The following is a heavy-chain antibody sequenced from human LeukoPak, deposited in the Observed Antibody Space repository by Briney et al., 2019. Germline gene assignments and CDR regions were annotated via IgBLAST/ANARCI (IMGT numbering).Heavy chain of an antibody. CDR2: ITSGGDYI. CDR1: GFTFNTFN. CDR3: ARGHYDVLAASYKWTPDY. J-gene: IGHJ4*02. D-gene: IGHD3-9*01. Sequence: GGSLRLSCAASGFTFNTFNMNWVRQAPGKGLEGVSSITSGGDYIYYADSVKGRFTNSRDNAKNSLSLQLNSLRVEDTAVYYCARGHYDVLAASYKWTPDYWGQGTLVTVSS. V-gene: IGHV3-21*01.